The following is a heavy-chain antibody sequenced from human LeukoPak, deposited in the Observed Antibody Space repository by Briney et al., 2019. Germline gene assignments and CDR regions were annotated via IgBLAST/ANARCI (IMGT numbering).Heavy chain of an antibody. CDR2: ISSSGSTI. CDR3: ARVYGSSYYFDY. CDR1: GFTFSSYE. Sequence: PGGSLRLSCAASGFTFSSYEMNWVRQAPGKGLEWVSYISSSGSTIYYADSVKGRFTISRDNAKNSLYLQMNSLRAEDTAIYYCARVYGSSYYFDYWGQGTLVTVSS. D-gene: IGHD2-15*01. J-gene: IGHJ4*02. V-gene: IGHV3-48*03.